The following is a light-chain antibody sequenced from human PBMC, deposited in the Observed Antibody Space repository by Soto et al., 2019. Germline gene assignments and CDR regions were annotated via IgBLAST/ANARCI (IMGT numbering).Light chain of an antibody. CDR2: DVS. CDR3: QPYNNN. Sequence: DIQMTQSPSSVSASAGDRVTITCRASQGISSWLAWYQHKPGKAPKILIYDVSTLVCGVPSRFSGSGSGTEFTLTISSLQPDDFATYYCQPYNNNFGQGTKVDIK. J-gene: IGKJ2*01. V-gene: IGKV1-5*01. CDR1: QGISSW.